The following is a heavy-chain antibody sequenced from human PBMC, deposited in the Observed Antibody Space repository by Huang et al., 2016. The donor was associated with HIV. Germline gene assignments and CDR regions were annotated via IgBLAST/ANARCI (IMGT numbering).Heavy chain of an antibody. CDR3: ARSAYGDLDY. V-gene: IGHV1-8*02. J-gene: IGHJ4*02. Sequence: QVHLVQSGAEVKKPGASVKVSCKASGYTFTNYDINWVRQAPGRGLEGMGWMNPNTGNTGFAQSFQGRVTMTRKTSITPAYMELTSLTSEDTAVYYCARSAYGDLDYWGLGTLVIVSS. CDR2: MNPNTGNT. CDR1: GYTFTNYD. D-gene: IGHD4-17*01.